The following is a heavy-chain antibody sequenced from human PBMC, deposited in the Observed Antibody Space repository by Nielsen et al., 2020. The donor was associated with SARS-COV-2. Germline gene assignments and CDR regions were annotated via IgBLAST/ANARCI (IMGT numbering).Heavy chain of an antibody. D-gene: IGHD5-24*01. CDR2: FSSEGTKE. Sequence: GESLKISCAVSGFTFSTCSNCAMDWVRQAPGKGLEWVAFFSSEGTKEFYTDSVQGRFIISRDNSKNTLNLQMSSLRPEDSAVYYCARGRDYAMDVWGQGTTVIVSS. J-gene: IGHJ6*02. CDR3: ARGRDYAMDV. V-gene: IGHV3-30-3*01. CDR1: GFTFSTCSNCA.